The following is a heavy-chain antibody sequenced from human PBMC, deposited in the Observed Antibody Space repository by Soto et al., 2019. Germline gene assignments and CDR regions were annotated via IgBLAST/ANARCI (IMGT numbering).Heavy chain of an antibody. CDR2: IYHSGST. CDR3: ARFRGPYYYGMDV. D-gene: IGHD3-10*01. V-gene: IGHV4-30-2*01. Sequence: SETLSLTCAVSGGSISSGGYSWSWIRQPPGKGLEWIGYIYHSGSTYYNPSLKSRVTISVDRSKNQFSLKLSSVTTADTAVYYCARFRGPYYYGMDVWGQGTTVTVSS. J-gene: IGHJ6*02. CDR1: GGSISSGGYS.